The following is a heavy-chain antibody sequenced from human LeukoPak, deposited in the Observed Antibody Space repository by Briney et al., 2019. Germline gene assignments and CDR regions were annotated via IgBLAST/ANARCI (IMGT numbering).Heavy chain of an antibody. CDR3: ARNYGSGSYYPDY. CDR2: IWYDGSNK. D-gene: IGHD3-10*01. CDR1: GFTFSSYG. V-gene: IGHV3-33*01. J-gene: IGHJ4*02. Sequence: PGRSLRLSCAASGFTFSSYGIHWVRQAPGKGLEWVAVIWYDGSNKYYADSVKGRFTISRDNSKNTLYLQMNSLRAEDTAVYYCARNYGSGSYYPDYWGRGTLVTVSS.